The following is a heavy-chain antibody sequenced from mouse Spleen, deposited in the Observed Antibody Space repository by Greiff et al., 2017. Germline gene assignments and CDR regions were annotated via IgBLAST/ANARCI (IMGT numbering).Heavy chain of an antibody. D-gene: IGHD2-3*01. CDR3: ARRWFLQGFAY. CDR1: GFTFSDYG. J-gene: IGHJ3*01. V-gene: IGHV5-17*01. CDR2: ISSGSSTI. Sequence: EVKLVESGGGLVKPGGSLKLSCAASGFTFSDYGMHWVRQAPAKGLEWVAYISSGSSTIYYADTVKGRFTISRDNAKNTLFLQMTSLRSEDTAMYYCARRWFLQGFAYWGQGTLVTVSA.